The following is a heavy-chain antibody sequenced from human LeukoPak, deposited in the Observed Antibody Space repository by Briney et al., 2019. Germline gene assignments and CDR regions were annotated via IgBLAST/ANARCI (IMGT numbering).Heavy chain of an antibody. CDR3: ARESGSGWYGIDY. J-gene: IGHJ4*02. CDR2: INPNSGGT. CDR1: GYTFTGYY. Sequence: GASVNVSCKASGYTFTGYYMHWVRQAPGQGLEWMGRINPNSGGTNYAQKFQGRVTMTRDTSISTAYMELSRLRSDDTAVYYCARESGSGWYGIDYWGQGTLVTVSS. D-gene: IGHD6-19*01. V-gene: IGHV1-2*06.